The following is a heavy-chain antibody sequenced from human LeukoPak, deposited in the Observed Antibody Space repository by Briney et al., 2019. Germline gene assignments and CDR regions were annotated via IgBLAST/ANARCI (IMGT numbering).Heavy chain of an antibody. CDR1: GFTFSSYA. D-gene: IGHD6-19*01. CDR2: ISYDGSNK. Sequence: GGSLRLSCAASGFTFSSYAMHWVRQAPGKGLEWVAVISYDGSNKYYADSVKGRFTISRGNSKNTLYLQMNSLRAEDTAVYYCARDRYSCGCFDYWGQGTLVTVSS. V-gene: IGHV3-30-3*01. CDR3: ARDRYSCGCFDY. J-gene: IGHJ4*02.